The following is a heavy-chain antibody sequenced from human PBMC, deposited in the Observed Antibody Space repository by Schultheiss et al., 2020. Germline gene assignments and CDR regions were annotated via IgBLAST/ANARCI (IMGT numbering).Heavy chain of an antibody. Sequence: GESLKISCAASGFTFSDYYMSWIRQAPGKGLEWVSYISSSGSTIYYADSVKGRFTISRDNAKKSLYLHMNSLIAEDMAVYYCAREQVAAAAAYNWFDPWGQGTLVNVSS. CDR1: GFTFSDYY. CDR2: ISSSGSTI. V-gene: IGHV3-11*04. J-gene: IGHJ5*02. D-gene: IGHD6-13*01. CDR3: AREQVAAAAAYNWFDP.